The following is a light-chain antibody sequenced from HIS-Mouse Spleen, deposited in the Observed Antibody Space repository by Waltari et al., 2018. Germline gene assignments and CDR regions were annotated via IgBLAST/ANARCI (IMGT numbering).Light chain of an antibody. Sequence: QSVLTQPPSASGTPGQRVTISCSGRSSNIGSTSVYWYQQLPGTAPKLLIDRNNQRPSGVPDRFSGSKSGTSASLAISGLRSEDEADYYCAAWDDSLSGRVFGGGTKLTVL. J-gene: IGLJ3*02. CDR3: AAWDDSLSGRV. CDR2: RNN. CDR1: SSNIGSTS. V-gene: IGLV1-47*01.